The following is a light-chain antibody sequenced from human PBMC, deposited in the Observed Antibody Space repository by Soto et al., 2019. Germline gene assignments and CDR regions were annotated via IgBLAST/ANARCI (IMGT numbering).Light chain of an antibody. CDR1: NSSIGTNS. CDR3: AAWDVSLNGHWL. V-gene: IGLV1-44*01. J-gene: IGLJ3*02. CDR2: NNV. Sequence: QSVLTLPPSVSGTPGQTVTISCSGGNSSIGTNSVNWYQQLPGMAPKLLIYNNVQRPSGVPDRISGSKSGTSASLAISGLQSEDEGQYFCAAWDVSLNGHWLFGGGTKLTVL.